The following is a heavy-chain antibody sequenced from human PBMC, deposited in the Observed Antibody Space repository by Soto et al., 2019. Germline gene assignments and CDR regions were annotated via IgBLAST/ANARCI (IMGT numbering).Heavy chain of an antibody. D-gene: IGHD3-3*01. CDR3: ARGWSGYYLWWFDP. CDR2: IYYSGST. J-gene: IGHJ5*02. V-gene: IGHV4-59*01. CDR1: GGSISSYY. Sequence: TSETLSLTCTVSGGSISSYYWSWIRQPPGKGLEWIGYIYYSGSTNYNPSLKSRVTISVDTSKNQFSLKLSSVTAADTAVYYCARGWSGYYLWWFDPWGQGTLVTVSS.